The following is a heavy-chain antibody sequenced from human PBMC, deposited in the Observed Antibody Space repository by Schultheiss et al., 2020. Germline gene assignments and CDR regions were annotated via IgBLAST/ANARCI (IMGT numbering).Heavy chain of an antibody. J-gene: IGHJ4*02. D-gene: IGHD3-10*01. Sequence: GGSLRLSCAASGFTVSSNYMSWVRQAPGKGLEWVSAISGSGGSTYYADSVKGRFTISRDNSKNTLYLQMNSLRAEDTAVYYCAKDLNYYGSGSCFDYWGQGTLVTGSS. CDR1: GFTVSSNY. V-gene: IGHV3-23*01. CDR3: AKDLNYYGSGSCFDY. CDR2: ISGSGGST.